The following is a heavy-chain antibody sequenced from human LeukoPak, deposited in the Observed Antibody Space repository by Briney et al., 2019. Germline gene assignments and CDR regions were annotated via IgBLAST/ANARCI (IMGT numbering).Heavy chain of an antibody. CDR3: MKDRQDIAAAGFDP. V-gene: IGHV3-64D*06. CDR1: GFTFSSYA. D-gene: IGHD6-13*01. CDR2: ISSNGGST. Sequence: GGSLRLSCSASGFTFSSYAMHWVRQAPGKGLEYVPAISSNGGSTYYADSVKGRFTISRDNSKNTLYLQMSSLRAEDTAVYYCMKDRQDIAAAGFDPWGQGTLVTVSS. J-gene: IGHJ5*02.